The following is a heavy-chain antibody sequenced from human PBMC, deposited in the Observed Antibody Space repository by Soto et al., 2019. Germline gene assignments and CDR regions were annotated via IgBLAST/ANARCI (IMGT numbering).Heavy chain of an antibody. CDR3: ARVGFWSGFWFDP. Sequence: SETLSLTCTVSGGSISSYYWSWIRQPPGKGLKWIGYIYYSGSTNYNPSLKSRVTISVDTSKNQFSLKLSSVTAADTAVYYCARVGFWSGFWFDPWGQGTLVTVSS. CDR1: GGSISSYY. CDR2: IYYSGST. J-gene: IGHJ5*02. D-gene: IGHD3-3*01. V-gene: IGHV4-59*01.